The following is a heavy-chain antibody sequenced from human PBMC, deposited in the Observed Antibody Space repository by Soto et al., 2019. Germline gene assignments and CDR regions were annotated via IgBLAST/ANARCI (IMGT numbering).Heavy chain of an antibody. CDR3: AKQGRLTIFYTFDY. D-gene: IGHD3-3*01. CDR2: ISYDGSNK. J-gene: IGHJ4*02. Sequence: QVQLVESGAGVVQPGRSLRLSSAASGFTFSSYGMHWVRQAPGKGLEWVAVISYDGSNKYYADSVKGRFTISRDNSKNTLYLQMNSLRAEDTAVYYCAKQGRLTIFYTFDYWGQGTLVTVSS. CDR1: GFTFSSYG. V-gene: IGHV3-30*18.